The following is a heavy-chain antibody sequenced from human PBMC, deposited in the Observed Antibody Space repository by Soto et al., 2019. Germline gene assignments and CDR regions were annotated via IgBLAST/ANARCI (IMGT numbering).Heavy chain of an antibody. J-gene: IGHJ4*02. CDR2: ISDDGSTA. Sequence: GGSLRLSCSVSGFTFSAYWMHWVRQVPGKGLTWVSRISDDGSTATYADAVKGRFVISRDNAKNSLYLEMNTLRADDSGLYYCARGPRVSSTGTGAHWGRGTLVTVSS. CDR3: ARGPRVSSTGTGAH. CDR1: GFTFSAYW. D-gene: IGHD1-1*01. V-gene: IGHV3-74*01.